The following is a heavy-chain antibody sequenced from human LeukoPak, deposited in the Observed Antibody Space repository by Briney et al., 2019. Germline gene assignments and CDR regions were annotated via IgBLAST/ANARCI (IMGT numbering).Heavy chain of an antibody. D-gene: IGHD2-2*01. V-gene: IGHV4-4*07. CDR1: GGSISSYY. J-gene: IGHJ6*03. Sequence: SETLSLTCTVSGGSISSYYWSWIRQPAGKGLEWIGRIYTSGSTNYNPSLKSRVTMSVDTSKNQFSLKLSSVTAADTAVYYCARDTVVPAAYYYYYMDVWGKGTTVTVSS. CDR3: ARDTVVPAAYYYYYMDV. CDR2: IYTSGST.